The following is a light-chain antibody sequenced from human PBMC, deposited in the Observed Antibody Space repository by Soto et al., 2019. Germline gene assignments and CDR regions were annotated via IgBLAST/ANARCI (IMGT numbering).Light chain of an antibody. J-gene: IGLJ1*01. CDR2: DVS. V-gene: IGLV2-14*01. CDR3: SSYTINSTLV. CDR1: SSDIGVYNY. Sequence: QSVLTQPASVSGSPGQSITVSCTGTSSDIGVYNYVSWYQQHPGKAPKVMIYDVSNRPSGVSNRFSGSKSGNTASLTISGLQADDEADYYCSSYTINSTLVFGPGTKLTVL.